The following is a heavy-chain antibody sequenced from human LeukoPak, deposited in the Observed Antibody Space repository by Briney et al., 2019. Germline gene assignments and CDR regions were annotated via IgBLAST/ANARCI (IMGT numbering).Heavy chain of an antibody. Sequence: ASVKVSCKASGYTFTDYYVHWVRQAPGQGLEWMGWINANNGDTNYAQKFQSRVTMTRDTSISTAYMDLTRLRSDDTAVYYCARVSPIYQLFFWFDPWGQGTLVTVSS. D-gene: IGHD2-2*01. CDR2: INANNGDT. CDR3: ARVSPIYQLFFWFDP. J-gene: IGHJ5*02. CDR1: GYTFTDYY. V-gene: IGHV1-2*02.